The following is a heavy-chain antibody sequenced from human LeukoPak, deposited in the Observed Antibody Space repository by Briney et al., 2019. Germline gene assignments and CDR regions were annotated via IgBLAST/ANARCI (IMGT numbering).Heavy chain of an antibody. J-gene: IGHJ4*02. CDR2: ISYDGSNK. V-gene: IGHV3-30*18. CDR1: GFTFSSYG. Sequence: GGSLRLSCAASGFTFSSYGMHWVRQAPGKGLEWVAVISYDGSNKYYADSVKGRFTISRDNSKNTLYLQMNSLRAEDTAVYYCAKNPLQYSGSYPWGIDYWGQGTLVTVSS. CDR3: AKNPLQYSGSYPWGIDY. D-gene: IGHD1-26*01.